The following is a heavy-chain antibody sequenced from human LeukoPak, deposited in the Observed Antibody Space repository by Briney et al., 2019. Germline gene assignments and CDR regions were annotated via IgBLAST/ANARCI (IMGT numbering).Heavy chain of an antibody. D-gene: IGHD1-26*01. Sequence: GGSLRLSCTASGFTFGDDAMSWVRQAPGKGLEWVGFIRSKAYGGTTEYAASVKGRFTISRDDSKSIAYLQMNSLKTEDTAVYYCTRVGATRGVYFDYWGQGTLVTVSS. CDR1: GFTFGDDA. J-gene: IGHJ4*02. CDR3: TRVGATRGVYFDY. CDR2: IRSKAYGGTT. V-gene: IGHV3-49*04.